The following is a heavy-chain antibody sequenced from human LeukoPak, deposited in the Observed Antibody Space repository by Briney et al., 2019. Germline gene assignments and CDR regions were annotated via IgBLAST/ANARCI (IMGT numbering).Heavy chain of an antibody. D-gene: IGHD2-2*01. V-gene: IGHV4-59*01. CDR2: IFYNGNT. CDR1: GDSFSSFY. CDR3: ARAPRDRGYCGATSCFEYMHV. J-gene: IGHJ6*03. Sequence: SETLSLTCTVSGDSFSSFYWSGLRQPPGEGVGCIAYIFYNGNTKYNPSPKSRDAIQVHTSKTQFSLKVASVTAADTAVYYCARAPRDRGYCGATSCFEYMHVWRRDTTVSISS.